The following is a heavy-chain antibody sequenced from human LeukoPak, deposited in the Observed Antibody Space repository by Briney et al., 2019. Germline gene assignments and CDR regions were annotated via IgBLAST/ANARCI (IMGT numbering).Heavy chain of an antibody. V-gene: IGHV4-31*03. CDR2: IYYSGST. J-gene: IGHJ4*02. D-gene: IGHD5-24*01. Sequence: SQTLSLTCTVSGGSISSGGYYWSWIRQHPGKGLEWIGYIYYSGSTYYNPSLKSRATISVDTSKNQFSLKLSSVTAADTAVYYCAREVRRDGYNFDYWGQGTLVTVSS. CDR3: AREVRRDGYNFDY. CDR1: GGSISSGGYY.